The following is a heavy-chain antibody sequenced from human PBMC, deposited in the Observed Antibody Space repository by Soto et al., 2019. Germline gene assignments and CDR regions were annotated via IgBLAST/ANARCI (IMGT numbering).Heavy chain of an antibody. J-gene: IGHJ6*02. CDR3: AATSYYYYGMDV. D-gene: IGHD2-15*01. Sequence: GGSLRLSCAASGFTFSSYAMSWVRQAPGKGLEWVSAISGSGGSTYYADSVKGRFTISRDNSKNTLYLQMNSLRAEDTAVYFVAATSYYYYGMDVWGQGTTVTVS. CDR1: GFTFSSYA. CDR2: ISGSGGST. V-gene: IGHV3-23*01.